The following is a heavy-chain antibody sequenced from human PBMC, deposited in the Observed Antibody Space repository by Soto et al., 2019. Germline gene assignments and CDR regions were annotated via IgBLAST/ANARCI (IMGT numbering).Heavy chain of an antibody. CDR1: GYTFTTHY. D-gene: IGHD4-4*01. CDR3: ARAGENYSPGTFSPPLLYYFNS. Sequence: QVQLVQSGTEVKKPGASVKVSCKASGYTFTTHYMHWVRQAPGQGLEWMGIINPSGGRTTYALKFQGRVPMAGGTATSPDDVELNHLRHEDTAIYFCARAGENYSPGTFSPPLLYYFNSWGQGTLVTVSS. CDR2: INPSGGRT. J-gene: IGHJ4*02. V-gene: IGHV1-46*01.